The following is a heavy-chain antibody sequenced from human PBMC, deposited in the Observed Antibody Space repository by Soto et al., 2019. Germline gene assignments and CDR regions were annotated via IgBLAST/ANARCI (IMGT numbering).Heavy chain of an antibody. J-gene: IGHJ4*02. Sequence: QLQLQESGPGLVKPSETLSLTCTVSGGSISSSSYYWGWIRQPPGKGLEWIGSIYYSGSTYYNPSLKRRVTISVDTSKNQFSLKLSSVTAADTAVYYCARLGYYDSSGYFKSMTNDYWGQGTLVTVSS. V-gene: IGHV4-39*01. CDR2: IYYSGST. CDR1: GGSISSSSYY. D-gene: IGHD3-22*01. CDR3: ARLGYYDSSGYFKSMTNDY.